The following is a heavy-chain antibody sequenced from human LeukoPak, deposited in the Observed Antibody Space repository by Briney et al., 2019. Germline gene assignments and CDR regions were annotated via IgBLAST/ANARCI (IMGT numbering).Heavy chain of an antibody. CDR1: GGSISSYY. J-gene: IGHJ4*02. CDR2: IYTSGTT. D-gene: IGHD4-23*01. V-gene: IGHV4-4*07. Sequence: TASETLSLTCTVSGGSISSYYWSWIRQPAGKGLEWIGRIYTSGTTHSKPSLKSRVTMSVDTSKNQFSLKLSSVTAADTAVYYCARGLRWNDYWGQGTLVTVSS. CDR3: ARGLRWNDY.